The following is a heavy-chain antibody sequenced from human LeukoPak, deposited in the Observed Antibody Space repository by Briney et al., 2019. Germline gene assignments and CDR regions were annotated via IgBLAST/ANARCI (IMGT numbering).Heavy chain of an antibody. CDR3: ARVRRGELDY. Sequence: ASVKVSCKASGYTFTGYYMHWVRQPPGQGLEWMGLINPNSGGTNYAQKFQGRVTMTRETSISTAYMELSRLGSDDTAVYYCARVRRGELDYWGQGTLVTVSS. J-gene: IGHJ4*02. CDR1: GYTFTGYY. D-gene: IGHD7-27*01. CDR2: INPNSGGT. V-gene: IGHV1-2*06.